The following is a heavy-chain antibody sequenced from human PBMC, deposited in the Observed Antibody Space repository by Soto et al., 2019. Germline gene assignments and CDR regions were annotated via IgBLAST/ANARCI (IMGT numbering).Heavy chain of an antibody. CDR3: ARLARIVVVVAATDLHFDY. D-gene: IGHD2-15*01. CDR1: GYTFSNYW. V-gene: IGHV5-51*01. CDR2: IYPGDSDT. Sequence: GESLKSSCRASGYTFSNYWIGWVRQMPGKGLEWMGIIYPGDSDTRYCPSFQGQVTISADKSIRTAYLQWSSLKAADPARYYCARLARIVVVVAATDLHFDYWGQGTLVTVSS. J-gene: IGHJ4*02.